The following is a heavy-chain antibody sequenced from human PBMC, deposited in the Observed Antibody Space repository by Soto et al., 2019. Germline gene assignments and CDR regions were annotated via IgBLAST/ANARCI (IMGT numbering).Heavy chain of an antibody. V-gene: IGHV4-34*01. CDR3: ARGRFSSSWYRAGWFDP. D-gene: IGHD6-13*01. J-gene: IGHJ5*02. CDR2: INHSGST. Sequence: SETLSLTCAVYGGSLSGYYWSWIRQPPGKGLEWIGEINHSGSTNYNPSLKSRVTISVDTSKNQFSLKLSSVTAADTAVYYCARGRFSSSWYRAGWFDPWGQGTLVTVSS. CDR1: GGSLSGYY.